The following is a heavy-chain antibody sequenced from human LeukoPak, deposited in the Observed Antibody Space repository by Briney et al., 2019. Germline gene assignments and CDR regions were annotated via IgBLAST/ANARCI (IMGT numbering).Heavy chain of an antibody. CDR3: ARDGERISTIGGVYWLDF. CDR2: INTDGSST. V-gene: IGHV3-74*01. CDR1: GFTFSSYW. J-gene: IGHJ4*02. D-gene: IGHD3-16*01. Sequence: GGSLRLSCAASGFTFSSYWMYWVRQAPGKGLVWVSHINTDGSSTAYADSVKGRFTISRDNARNTLYLQMNSLRAEDTAVYYCARDGERISTIGGVYWLDFWGQGILVTVSS.